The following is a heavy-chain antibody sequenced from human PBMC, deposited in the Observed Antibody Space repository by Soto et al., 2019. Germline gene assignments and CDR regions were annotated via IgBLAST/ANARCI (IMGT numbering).Heavy chain of an antibody. J-gene: IGHJ4*02. CDR2: IFHSGST. V-gene: IGHV4-30-2*01. CDR3: ARGGVDYYDSRGYYFSPYYFDY. Sequence: QLQLQESGSGLVKPSQTLSLTCAVSGGSISSGGYSWSWIRQPPGQGLEWIGYIFHSGSTYYNPCRKSGYTISVDRSENQFSLKLSSVTAADTAVYYCARGGVDYYDSRGYYFSPYYFDYWGQGTLVTVSS. CDR1: GGSISSGGYS. D-gene: IGHD3-22*01.